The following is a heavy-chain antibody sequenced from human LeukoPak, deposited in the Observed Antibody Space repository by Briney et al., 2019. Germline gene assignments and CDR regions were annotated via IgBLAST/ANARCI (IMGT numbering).Heavy chain of an antibody. D-gene: IGHD4-17*01. CDR3: ASTVTTSSYYYYYYMDV. Sequence: SESLSLTCTVSGGSISSYYWSWIRQPPGKGLEWVGYIYYSGSTNYNPSLKSRVTISVDTSKNQFPLKLSSVTAPDTAVYDCASTVTTSSYYYYYYMDVWGKGTTVTVSS. CDR1: GGSISSYY. V-gene: IGHV4-59*08. CDR2: IYYSGST. J-gene: IGHJ6*03.